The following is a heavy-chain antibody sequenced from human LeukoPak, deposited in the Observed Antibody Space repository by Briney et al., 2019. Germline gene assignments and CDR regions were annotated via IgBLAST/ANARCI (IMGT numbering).Heavy chain of an antibody. V-gene: IGHV1-18*01. D-gene: IGHD2-15*01. Sequence: GASVKVSCKASGYTFTSYGISWVRQAPGQGLEWMGWISAYNGNTNYAQKLQGRVTMTTDTSTSTAYMELRSLRSDDTAVYYCARWGPYCSGGSRYLYYYYMDVWGKGTTVTISS. CDR2: ISAYNGNT. CDR3: ARWGPYCSGGSRYLYYYYMDV. CDR1: GYTFTSYG. J-gene: IGHJ6*03.